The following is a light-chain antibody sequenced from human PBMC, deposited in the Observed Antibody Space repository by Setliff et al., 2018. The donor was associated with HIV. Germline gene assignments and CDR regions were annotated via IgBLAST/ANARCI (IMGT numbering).Light chain of an antibody. CDR1: SSDIGGHNL. CDR2: NVY. J-gene: IGLJ1*01. CDR3: CSYSRSTVPYV. Sequence: QSALAQVASVSGSLGQLITISCTGSSSDIGGHNLVSWFRVDPGKAPKLIIYNVYLLASGVSPRFSASKSGNTASLTIFGPQSEDEGDYYCCSYSRSTVPYVFGSGTKVTVL. V-gene: IGLV2-23*02.